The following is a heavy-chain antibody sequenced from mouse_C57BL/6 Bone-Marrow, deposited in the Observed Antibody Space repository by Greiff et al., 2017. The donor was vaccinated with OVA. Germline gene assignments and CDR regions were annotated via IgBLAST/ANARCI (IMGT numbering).Heavy chain of an antibody. CDR2: ISYDGSN. J-gene: IGHJ2*01. D-gene: IGHD1-1*01. CDR1: GYSITSGYS. CDR3: ARDGVVAEGPDY. Sequence: EVKLQESGPGLVKPSQSLSLTCSVTGYSITSGYSWNWLRQFPGTKLEWMGYISYDGSNNYNPSLKNRISITRDTSKNQFFLKLNSVTTEDTATYYCARDGVVAEGPDYWGQGTTLTVSS. V-gene: IGHV3-6*01.